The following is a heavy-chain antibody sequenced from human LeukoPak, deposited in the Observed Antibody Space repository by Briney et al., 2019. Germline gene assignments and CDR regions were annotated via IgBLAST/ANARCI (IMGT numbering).Heavy chain of an antibody. Sequence: PGGSLRLSCAASGFTFINSGMHWVRQAPGKGLEGLAFIQYDGGNKYYADSVKGRFTISRDNSKNTLDLQMNSLRSEDTAVYYCAKDLYDSVWYPKTFDYCGQGTLVTVSS. CDR3: AKDLYDSVWYPKTFDY. V-gene: IGHV3-30*02. J-gene: IGHJ4*02. CDR1: GFTFINSG. CDR2: IQYDGGNK. D-gene: IGHD6-19*01.